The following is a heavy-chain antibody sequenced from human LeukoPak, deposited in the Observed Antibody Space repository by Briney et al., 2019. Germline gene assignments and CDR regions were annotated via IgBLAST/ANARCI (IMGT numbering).Heavy chain of an antibody. V-gene: IGHV3-23*01. J-gene: IGHJ4*02. D-gene: IGHD5-12*01. CDR1: GFPFSSFG. Sequence: GGSLRLSCAASGFPFSSFGMTWVRQAPGKGLEWVSGISGDGGNTYYADSVKGRFTISKDNSKNTLYLQMNSLRAEDTALYYCAKDNGFNAYDVLDYWGQGALVAVSS. CDR2: ISGDGGNT. CDR3: AKDNGFNAYDVLDY.